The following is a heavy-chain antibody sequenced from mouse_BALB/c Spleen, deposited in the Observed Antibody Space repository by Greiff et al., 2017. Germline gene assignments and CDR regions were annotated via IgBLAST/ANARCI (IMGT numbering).Heavy chain of an antibody. Sequence: EVQLQQSGPELVKPGASVKISCKASGYSFTGYFMNWVKQSHGKSLEWIGRINPYNGDTFYNQKFKGKATLTVDKSSSTAHMELLSLTSEDSAVYYCGRDRYDDGAVYYAMDYWGQGTSVTVSS. V-gene: IGHV1-37*01. CDR1: GYSFTGYF. J-gene: IGHJ4*01. CDR3: GRDRYDDGAVYYAMDY. D-gene: IGHD2-14*01. CDR2: INPYNGDT.